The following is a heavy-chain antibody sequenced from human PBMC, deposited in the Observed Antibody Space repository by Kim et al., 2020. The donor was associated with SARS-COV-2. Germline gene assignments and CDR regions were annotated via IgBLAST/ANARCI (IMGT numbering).Heavy chain of an antibody. Sequence: ASVKVSCKASGYTFTSYGISWVRQAPGQGLEWMGWISAYNGDTNYAQKLQGRVTMTTDTSTSTAYMELRSLRSDDTAVYYCARNGYYYGSGVQDSWGQGSLVTVSS. CDR2: ISAYNGDT. CDR1: GYTFTSYG. D-gene: IGHD3-10*01. CDR3: ARNGYYYGSGVQDS. J-gene: IGHJ4*02. V-gene: IGHV1-18*01.